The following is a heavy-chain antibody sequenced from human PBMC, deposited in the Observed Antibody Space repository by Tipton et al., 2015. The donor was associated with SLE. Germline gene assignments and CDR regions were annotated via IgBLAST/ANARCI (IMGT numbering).Heavy chain of an antibody. CDR2: VYDSGTT. D-gene: IGHD2-21*02. CDR1: GGSIGSYY. CDR3: ARVVTVLATHYYDMDV. J-gene: IGHJ6*02. Sequence: LRLSCTDSGGSIGSYYWSWIRQPPGKGLEWIGSVYDSGTTYYNPSLKSRVTMSVDTSKTQFSLKVMSLTAADTAVYYCARVVTVLATHYYDMDVWGQGTTVTVSS. V-gene: IGHV4-59*12.